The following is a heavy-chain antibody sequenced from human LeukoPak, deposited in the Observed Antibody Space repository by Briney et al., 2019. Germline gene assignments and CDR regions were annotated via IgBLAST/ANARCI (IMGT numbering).Heavy chain of an antibody. D-gene: IGHD6-6*01. Sequence: SETLSLTCTVSGGSISSYYWSWIRQPAGKGLEWIGRIYTSGSTNYNPSLRSRVTMSVDTSKNQFSLKLSSVTAADTAVYYCATEQLVSDYGMDVWGQGTTVTVS. CDR2: IYTSGST. V-gene: IGHV4-4*07. CDR3: ATEQLVSDYGMDV. CDR1: GGSISSYY. J-gene: IGHJ6*02.